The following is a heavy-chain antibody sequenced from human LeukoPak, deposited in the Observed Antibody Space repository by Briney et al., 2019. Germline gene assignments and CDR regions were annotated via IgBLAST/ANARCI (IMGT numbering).Heavy chain of an antibody. V-gene: IGHV1-69*05. CDR2: IIPIFGTA. Sequence: SVKVSCKASGGTFSSYAISWVRQAPGQGLEWMGGIIPIFGTANYAQKFQSRVTITTDESTSTAYMELSSLRSEDTAVYYCARANEDYYDSSGYSSWFDPWGQGTLVTVSS. CDR1: GGTFSSYA. CDR3: ARANEDYYDSSGYSSWFDP. D-gene: IGHD3-22*01. J-gene: IGHJ5*02.